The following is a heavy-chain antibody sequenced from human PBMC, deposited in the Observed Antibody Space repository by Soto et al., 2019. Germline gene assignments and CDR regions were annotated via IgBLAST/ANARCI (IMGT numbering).Heavy chain of an antibody. CDR2: IGADNGDT. Sequence: QVQLVQSGAEVKKPGASVKVSCKASGYTFSTYDFSWVRQAPGQGLEWMGWIGADNGDTNYAQNFQGRVTMTTDTSTTTSYMELRSLTSDDTAVYFCARDWKGAEGFDPWGQGTLVTVSS. V-gene: IGHV1-18*01. D-gene: IGHD1-1*01. CDR3: ARDWKGAEGFDP. CDR1: GYTFSTYD. J-gene: IGHJ5*02.